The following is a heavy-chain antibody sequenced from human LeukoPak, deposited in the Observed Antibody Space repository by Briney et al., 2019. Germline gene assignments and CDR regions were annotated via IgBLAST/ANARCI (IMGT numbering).Heavy chain of an antibody. CDR2: IYHSGST. D-gene: IGHD2/OR15-2a*01. CDR1: GGSISSGGYS. CDR3: ARHLSWEYYFDY. J-gene: IGHJ4*02. V-gene: IGHV4-30-2*01. Sequence: SQTLSLTCAVSGGSISSGGYSWSWIRQPPGKGLEWIGYIYHSGSTYYNPSLKSRVTISVDRSKNQFSLKLSSVTAADTAVYYCARHLSWEYYFDYWGQGTLVTVSS.